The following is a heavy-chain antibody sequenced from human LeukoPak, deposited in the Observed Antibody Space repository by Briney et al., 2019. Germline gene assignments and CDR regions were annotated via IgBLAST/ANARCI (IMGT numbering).Heavy chain of an antibody. V-gene: IGHV4-4*02. CDR3: ARHSFSGYAYYYYYMDV. J-gene: IGHJ6*03. D-gene: IGHD5-18*01. CDR2: INHSGST. CDR1: GGSISSTNW. Sequence: SETLSLTCAVPGGSISSTNWWSWVRQPPGKGLEWIGEINHSGSTNYNPSLKSRVTISVDTSKNQFSLKLSSVTAADTAVYYCARHSFSGYAYYYYYMDVWGKGTTVTVSS.